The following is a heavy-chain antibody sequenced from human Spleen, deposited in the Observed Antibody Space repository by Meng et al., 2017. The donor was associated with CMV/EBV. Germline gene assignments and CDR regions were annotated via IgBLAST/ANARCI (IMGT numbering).Heavy chain of an antibody. CDR1: GGTFSTYA. J-gene: IGHJ4*02. CDR2: INPNSGGT. CDR3: ARDLYYDSSGPLDY. V-gene: IGHV1-2*02. D-gene: IGHD3-22*01. Sequence: ASVKVSCKASGGTFSTYAISWVRQAPGQGLEWMGWINPNSGGTNYAQKFQGRVTMTRDTSISTAYMELSRLRSDDTAVYYCARDLYYDSSGPLDYWGQGTLVTVSS.